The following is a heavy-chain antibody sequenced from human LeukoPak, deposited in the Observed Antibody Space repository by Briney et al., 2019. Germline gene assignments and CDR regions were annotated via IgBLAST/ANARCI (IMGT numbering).Heavy chain of an antibody. Sequence: GGSLRLSCPASGFTFSSYAMSWVRQAPGKGLEWVSYISGSGYSTYYEDYVTGRFTISRDNSKNTLYLQMKSRRAEDTAVYYCAKSLPSWLQALDYRGQGTLVTVSS. V-gene: IGHV3-23*01. J-gene: IGHJ4*02. CDR2: ISGSGYST. CDR1: GFTFSSYA. D-gene: IGHD5-12*01. CDR3: AKSLPSWLQALDY.